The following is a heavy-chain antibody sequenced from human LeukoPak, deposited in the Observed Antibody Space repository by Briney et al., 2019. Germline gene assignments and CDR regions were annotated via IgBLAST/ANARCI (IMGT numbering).Heavy chain of an antibody. Sequence: GGSLRLSCVASGFTFDDYAIHWVRQAPGKGLEWVSAISGSGGSTYYADSVKGRFTISRDNSKNTLYLQMNSLRAEDTAVYYCAKAYCSSTTCYYYYCMDVWGKGTTVTVSS. CDR1: GFTFDDYA. D-gene: IGHD2-2*01. CDR3: AKAYCSSTTCYYYYCMDV. V-gene: IGHV3-23*01. J-gene: IGHJ6*03. CDR2: ISGSGGST.